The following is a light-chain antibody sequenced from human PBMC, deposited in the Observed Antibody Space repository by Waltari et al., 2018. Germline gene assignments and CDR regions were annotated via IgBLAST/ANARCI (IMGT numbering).Light chain of an antibody. CDR1: QGLLHSDGRAR. CDR2: EVS. V-gene: IGKV2D-29*02. Sequence: EIVMTQAPLSLSVTPGQPAFMSCKSSQGLLHSDGRARFSWYLHKQGQSPHLLISEVSNRFSGVTERVRGSGSGTEFTLKISRVEAEDVGVYFCMQNIQLPTFGQGTKVEIK. CDR3: MQNIQLPT. J-gene: IGKJ1*01.